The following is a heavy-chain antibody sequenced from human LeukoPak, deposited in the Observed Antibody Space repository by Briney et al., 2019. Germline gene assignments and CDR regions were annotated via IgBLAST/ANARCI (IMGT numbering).Heavy chain of an antibody. CDR2: ISYDGSNK. J-gene: IGHJ4*02. D-gene: IGHD5-18*01. Sequence: GGSLRLSCAASGFTFSSYGMHWVRQAPGKGLEWVAVISYDGSNKYYTDSVKGRFTISRDNAKNSLYLQMNSLRAGDTAVYYCARGLWDTAMVSTYFDYWGQGTLVTVSS. V-gene: IGHV3-30*03. CDR1: GFTFSSYG. CDR3: ARGLWDTAMVSTYFDY.